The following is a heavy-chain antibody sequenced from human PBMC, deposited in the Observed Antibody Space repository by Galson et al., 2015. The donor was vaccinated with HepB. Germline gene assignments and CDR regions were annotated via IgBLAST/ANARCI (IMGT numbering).Heavy chain of an antibody. CDR1: GFTFSNYW. J-gene: IGHJ4*02. D-gene: IGHD5-24*01. V-gene: IGHV3-7*03. CDR2: IKQDGEEK. Sequence: SLRLSCAASGFTFSNYWMNWVRQAPGKGLEWVANIKQDGEEKYYVDSVKGRFTSSRDNAKNSLYLQMNSLRAEDTAVYYCARSPGRWLPYYFDYWGQGTLVTVSS. CDR3: ARSPGRWLPYYFDY.